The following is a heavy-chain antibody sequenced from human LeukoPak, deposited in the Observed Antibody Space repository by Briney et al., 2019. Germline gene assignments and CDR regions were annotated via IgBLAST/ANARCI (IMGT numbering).Heavy chain of an antibody. Sequence: GGSLRLSCAGSGFTFSGYGMHWFRQTPGKGLEWVAVIAYDGSRAFYADSVKGRSTISRDNSKNTMSVQMDDLRAEDTAVYYCTRYNNDHFDYWGQGTLVTASS. CDR3: TRYNNDHFDY. CDR1: GFTFSGYG. V-gene: IGHV3-33*01. D-gene: IGHD1-14*01. CDR2: IAYDGSRA. J-gene: IGHJ4*02.